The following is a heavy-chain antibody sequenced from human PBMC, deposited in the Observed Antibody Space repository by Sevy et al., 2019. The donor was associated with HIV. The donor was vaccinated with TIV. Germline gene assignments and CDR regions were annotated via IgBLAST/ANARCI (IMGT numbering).Heavy chain of an antibody. CDR1: GDSISGYY. CDR2: FYYSAST. J-gene: IGHJ6*02. Sequence: SQTLSLTCTVSGDSISGYYWSWIRQPPGKGLEWIGYFYYSASTNYNPSLKSRVTISVDMTKNQVSLKVRSLTAADTAVYYCARGIAAPRGMDVWGQWTTVTVSS. V-gene: IGHV4-59*01. CDR3: ARGIAAPRGMDV. D-gene: IGHD6-13*01.